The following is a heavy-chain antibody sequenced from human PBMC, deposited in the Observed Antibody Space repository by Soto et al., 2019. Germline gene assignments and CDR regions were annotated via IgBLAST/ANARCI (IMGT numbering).Heavy chain of an antibody. CDR1: GYSINDPSY. Sequence: SETLSLTCTVSGYSINDPSYWAWLRQAPGKGPEWIASIYHGGTTFYNPSLKSRISISVDTSNNQFSLKLRSVTAEDTAVYYCARVHFMVVDGSTFDYWGHGSLVTVSS. CDR3: ARVHFMVVDGSTFDY. J-gene: IGHJ4*01. V-gene: IGHV4-38-2*02. D-gene: IGHD2-21*01. CDR2: IYHGGTT.